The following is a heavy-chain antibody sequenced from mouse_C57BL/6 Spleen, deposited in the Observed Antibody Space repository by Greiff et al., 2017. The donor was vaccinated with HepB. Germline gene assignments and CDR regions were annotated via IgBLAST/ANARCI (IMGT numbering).Heavy chain of an antibody. D-gene: IGHD1-1*01. J-gene: IGHJ4*01. V-gene: IGHV1-52*01. CDR3: ARRYYGSSFYAMDY. CDR1: GYTFTSYW. Sequence: QVQLQQSGAELVRPGSSVKLSCKASGYTFTSYWMHWVKQRPIQGLEWIGNIDPSDSETHYNQKFKDKATLTVDKSSSTAYMQLSSLTSEDSAVYYCARRYYGSSFYAMDYWGQGTSVTVSS. CDR2: IDPSDSET.